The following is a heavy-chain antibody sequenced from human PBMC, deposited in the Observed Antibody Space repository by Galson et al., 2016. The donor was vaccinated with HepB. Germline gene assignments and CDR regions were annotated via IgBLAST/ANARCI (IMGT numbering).Heavy chain of an antibody. Sequence: SETLSLTCAVSGGSISSSNWWTWVRQAPGKGLEWIGEIYHSGNTNYNPSLKSRVTVSVDKSKNQYSLNLRSVTAADTAVYYCASAVDYGDYVFYYGMDVWGQGTTVTVSS. D-gene: IGHD4-17*01. CDR2: IYHSGNT. J-gene: IGHJ6*02. V-gene: IGHV4-4*02. CDR1: GGSISSSNW. CDR3: ASAVDYGDYVFYYGMDV.